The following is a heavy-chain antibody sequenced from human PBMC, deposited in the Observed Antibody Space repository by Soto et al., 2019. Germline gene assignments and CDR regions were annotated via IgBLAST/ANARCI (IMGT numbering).Heavy chain of an antibody. Sequence: EVQLLESGGGLVQPGGSLRLSCAASGFTFSSYAMSWVRQAPGKGLEWVSAISGSGGSTYYADSVKGRFTISRDNSKNTLYLQMNSLRAEDTAVYYCAKDKGDPLYYDFWSGYYTPHQEKYYYYGMDVWGQGTTVTVSS. D-gene: IGHD3-3*01. V-gene: IGHV3-23*01. CDR3: AKDKGDPLYYDFWSGYYTPHQEKYYYYGMDV. J-gene: IGHJ6*02. CDR2: ISGSGGST. CDR1: GFTFSSYA.